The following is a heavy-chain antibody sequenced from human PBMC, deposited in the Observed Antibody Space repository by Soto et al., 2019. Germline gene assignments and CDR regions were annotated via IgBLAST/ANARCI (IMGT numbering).Heavy chain of an antibody. CDR1: GGSLSYYF. V-gene: IGHV4-34*01. J-gene: IGHJ6*03. CDR2: INHLGSI. D-gene: IGHD2-21*01. Sequence: ETLSLTCVVSGGSLSYYFWSWIRQPPGMALEWIGEINHLGSINYNPSLKSRVTMSVDTSKNQFSLTLNSVTAADTATYYCARGGISHWAYFYYMDVWDRGTTVTVSS. CDR3: ARGGISHWAYFYYMDV.